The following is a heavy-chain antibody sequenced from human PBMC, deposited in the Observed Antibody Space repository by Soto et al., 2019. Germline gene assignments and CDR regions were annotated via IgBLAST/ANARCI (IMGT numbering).Heavy chain of an antibody. V-gene: IGHV3-74*01. CDR3: ARESSWNWFDP. Sequence: GSLRLSCAASGFTFSSHWMHWVRQAPGKGLVWVSRINSDGSSTSYADPVKGRFTISRDNAKNTLYLQMNSLRAEDTAVYYCARESSWNWFDPWGQGTLVTVSS. J-gene: IGHJ5*02. CDR2: INSDGSST. CDR1: GFTFSSHW. D-gene: IGHD6-13*01.